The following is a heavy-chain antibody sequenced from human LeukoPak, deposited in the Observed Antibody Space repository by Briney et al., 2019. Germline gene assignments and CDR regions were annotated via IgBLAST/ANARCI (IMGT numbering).Heavy chain of an antibody. Sequence: SVKVSCKASGGTFSSYAISWVRQAPGQGLEWMGGIIPIFGTANYAQKFQGRVTITADESTSTAYMELTRLTSDDTAVYYCARDGDTSSGWYGYSDYWGQGTLVTVSS. CDR2: IIPIFGTA. V-gene: IGHV1-69*13. CDR3: ARDGDTSSGWYGYSDY. J-gene: IGHJ4*02. CDR1: GGTFSSYA. D-gene: IGHD6-19*01.